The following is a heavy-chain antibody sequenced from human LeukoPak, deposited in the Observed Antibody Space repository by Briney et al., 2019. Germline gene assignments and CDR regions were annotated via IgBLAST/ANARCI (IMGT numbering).Heavy chain of an antibody. Sequence: GGSLRLSCAASGFTFSSYSMNWVRQAPGKGLEWVSSISSSSSYIYYADSVKGRFTISRDNAKNSLYLQMNSLGAEDTAVYYCARGGEVPAASGYYYYGMDVWGKGTTVTVSS. J-gene: IGHJ6*04. CDR1: GFTFSSYS. CDR3: ARGGEVPAASGYYYYGMDV. CDR2: ISSSSSYI. D-gene: IGHD2-2*01. V-gene: IGHV3-21*01.